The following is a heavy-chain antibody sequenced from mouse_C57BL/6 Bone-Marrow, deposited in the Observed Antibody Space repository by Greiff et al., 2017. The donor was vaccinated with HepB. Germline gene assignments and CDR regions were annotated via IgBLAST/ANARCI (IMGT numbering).Heavy chain of an antibody. CDR3: ALKDAMDY. J-gene: IGHJ4*01. CDR2: IYPGDGDT. V-gene: IGHV1-82*01. D-gene: IGHD1-3*01. Sequence: VQLQQSGPELVKPGASVKISCKASGYAFSSSWMNWVKQRPGKGLEWIGRIYPGDGDTNYNRKFKGKATLTADKSSSTAYMQLSSLTSEDSAVYFCALKDAMDYWGQGTSVTVSS. CDR1: GYAFSSSW.